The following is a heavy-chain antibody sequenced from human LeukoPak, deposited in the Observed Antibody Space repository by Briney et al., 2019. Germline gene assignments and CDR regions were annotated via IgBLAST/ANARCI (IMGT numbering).Heavy chain of an antibody. CDR1: GITLSNYG. CDR3: AKRGVVIRVILVGFHKEAYYFDS. D-gene: IGHD3-22*01. Sequence: PGGSLRLSCAVSGITLSNYGMSWVRQAPGKGLEWVAGISDSGGRTNYADSVKGRFAISRDNSKNTLYLQMNSLRAEDPAVYFCAKRGVVIRVILVGFHKEAYYFDSWGQGALVTVSS. J-gene: IGHJ4*02. V-gene: IGHV3-23*01. CDR2: ISDSGGRT.